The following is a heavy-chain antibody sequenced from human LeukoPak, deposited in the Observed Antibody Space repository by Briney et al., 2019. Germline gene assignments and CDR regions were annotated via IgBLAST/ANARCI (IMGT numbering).Heavy chain of an antibody. D-gene: IGHD3-22*01. Sequence: GGSLRLSCTASGFTFGDYAMSWVRQAPGKGLEWVGFIRSKAYGGTTEYAASVKGRFTIYRDESKSIAYLQMNSLKTEDKAVYYCTRESRTYYYDSSGYYYGVSLDYWGQGTLVTVSS. J-gene: IGHJ4*02. CDR1: GFTFGDYA. V-gene: IGHV3-49*04. CDR3: TRESRTYYYDSSGYYYGVSLDY. CDR2: IRSKAYGGTT.